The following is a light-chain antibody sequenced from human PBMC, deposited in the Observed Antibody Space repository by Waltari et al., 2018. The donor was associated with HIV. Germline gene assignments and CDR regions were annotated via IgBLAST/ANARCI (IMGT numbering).Light chain of an antibody. Sequence: QSALTQPASVSGSPGQSITISCTGTSSDVGSYNLVSWYQQHPGKAPNLMIYGVSKRPSGVSNRFAGSKSANTASLTISGLQAEDEADYYCCSYAGSSTVVFGGGTKLTVL. J-gene: IGLJ2*01. CDR2: GVS. V-gene: IGLV2-23*02. CDR1: SSDVGSYNL. CDR3: CSYAGSSTVV.